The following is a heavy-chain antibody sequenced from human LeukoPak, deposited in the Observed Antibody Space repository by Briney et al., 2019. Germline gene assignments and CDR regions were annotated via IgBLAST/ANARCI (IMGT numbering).Heavy chain of an antibody. V-gene: IGHV3-23*01. CDR2: ISGSGGST. J-gene: IGHJ3*02. CDR1: GFTFSSYA. D-gene: IGHD6-19*01. CDR3: AKMSRLRNAFDI. Sequence: GGSLRLSCAASGFTFSSYAMSWVRQAPGKGLGWVSAISGSGGSTYYADSVKGRFTISRDNSKNTLYLQMNSLRAEDTAVYYCAKMSRLRNAFDIWGQGTMVTVSS.